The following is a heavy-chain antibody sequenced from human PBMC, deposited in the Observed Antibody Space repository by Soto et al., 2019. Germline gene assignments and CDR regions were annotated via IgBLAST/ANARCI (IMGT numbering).Heavy chain of an antibody. V-gene: IGHV3-30-3*01. CDR3: ARDLQLWSGYWYFDL. CDR2: ISYDGSNK. J-gene: IGHJ2*01. Sequence: QVQLVESGGGVVQPGRSLRLSCAASGFTFSSYAMHWVRQAPGKGLEWVAVISYDGSNKYYVDSVKGRFTISRDNSKNTLYLQMNSLRAEDTAVYYCARDLQLWSGYWYFDLWGRGTLVTVSS. CDR1: GFTFSSYA. D-gene: IGHD5-18*01.